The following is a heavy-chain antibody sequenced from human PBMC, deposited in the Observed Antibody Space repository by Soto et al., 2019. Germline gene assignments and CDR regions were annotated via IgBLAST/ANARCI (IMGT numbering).Heavy chain of an antibody. CDR3: TTGGYDFWSGYYRAEYFQQ. Sequence: EVQLVESGGGLVKPGGSLRLSCAASGFTFSNAWMRWVRQDPGKGLEWVGRIKSKTDGGTTNYAAPVKGRFTISRDDSKNAMYLQMNSLKNEDTAVYYCTTGGYDFWSGYYRAEYFQQWGQGTLVTVSS. CDR1: GFTFSNAW. J-gene: IGHJ1*01. V-gene: IGHV3-15*01. CDR2: IKSKTDGGTT. D-gene: IGHD3-3*01.